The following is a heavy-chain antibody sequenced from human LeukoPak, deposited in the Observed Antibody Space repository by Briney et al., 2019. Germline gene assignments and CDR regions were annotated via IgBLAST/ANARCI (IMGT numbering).Heavy chain of an antibody. Sequence: GESLKISCKGSGYRFTSYWNGWVRQIPGKGLEWMAIIYPADSDIRYSPSFQGQVTISADKSISTAYLQWSSLKASDTAIYYCARSLTAAAGDYWGQGTLVTVSS. CDR1: GYRFTSYW. D-gene: IGHD6-25*01. J-gene: IGHJ4*02. V-gene: IGHV5-51*01. CDR2: IYPADSDI. CDR3: ARSLTAAAGDY.